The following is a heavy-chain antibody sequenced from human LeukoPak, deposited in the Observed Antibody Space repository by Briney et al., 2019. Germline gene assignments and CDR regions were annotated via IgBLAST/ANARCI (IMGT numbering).Heavy chain of an antibody. CDR2: IKQDGSKK. J-gene: IGHJ4*02. V-gene: IGHV3-7*01. CDR1: GFIFSNYW. CDR3: AGRSGSFDY. Sequence: GGSLRLSCAASGFIFSNYWMSWVRQFPGKRLEWVANIKQDGSKKNYVDSVRGRFTISRDNAKNSLYLQMDSLRVEDSAVYYCAGRSGSFDYWGQGDLVTVSS. D-gene: IGHD3-10*01.